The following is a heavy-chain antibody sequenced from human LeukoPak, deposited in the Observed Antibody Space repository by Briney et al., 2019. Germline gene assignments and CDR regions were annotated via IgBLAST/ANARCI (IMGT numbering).Heavy chain of an antibody. J-gene: IGHJ4*02. CDR2: IKQDGSEK. Sequence: PGGSLRLSCAASGFTFGNYWMSGVRRAPGKGLEGVANIKQDGSEKYYVDSVKGRFTISRDNAKNELYLQMNSLRAEDTAVYYCARVYHSTSGRAIDYWGQGTLVTVSS. CDR3: ARVYHSTSGRAIDY. D-gene: IGHD6-6*01. CDR1: GFTFGNYW. V-gene: IGHV3-7*01.